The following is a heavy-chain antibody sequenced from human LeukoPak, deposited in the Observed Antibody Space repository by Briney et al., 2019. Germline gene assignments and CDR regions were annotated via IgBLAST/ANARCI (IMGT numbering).Heavy chain of an antibody. V-gene: IGHV4-4*09. D-gene: IGHD3-16*01. CDR2: IYTTGDT. J-gene: IGHJ4*02. CDR3: ARATPVGGVRFDY. Sequence: SDTLSLTCTVSGVSIISYYWSWIRQPPGKGLESIGSIYTTGDTRYNPSLRGRVTISVATSKKRFSLKLSSVTAADTAVYYCARATPVGGVRFDYWGQGTLVTVSS. CDR1: GVSIISYY.